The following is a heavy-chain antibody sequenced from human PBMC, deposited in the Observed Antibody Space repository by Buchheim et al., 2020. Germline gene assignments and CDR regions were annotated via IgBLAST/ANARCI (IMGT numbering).Heavy chain of an antibody. CDR2: IWYDGSNK. D-gene: IGHD5-24*01. V-gene: IGHV3-33*06. CDR3: AKTIRDGYNLNYYYGMDV. J-gene: IGHJ6*02. CDR1: GFTFNNYA. Sequence: QIQLVESGGGVVQPGRSLRLSCAASGFTFNNYAMHWVRQAPGKGLEWVAVIWYDGSNKYYADSVKGRFTISRDNSKNTLYLQMNSLRAEDTAVYYCAKTIRDGYNLNYYYGMDVWGQGTT.